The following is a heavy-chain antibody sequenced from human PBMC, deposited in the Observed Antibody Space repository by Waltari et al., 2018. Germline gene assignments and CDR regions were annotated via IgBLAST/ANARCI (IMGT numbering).Heavy chain of an antibody. CDR3: AREDSSGYPLPFLGMDV. J-gene: IGHJ6*02. CDR1: GASISSGSYY. D-gene: IGHD3-22*01. V-gene: IGHV4-61*02. Sequence: QVQLQESGPGLVKPSQTLSLTCTVSGASISSGSYYWSWIRQPAGKGLEWIGRIYTSETTNYNPSLKSRVTISVDTSKNQFSLKLRSVTAADTAVYYCAREDSSGYPLPFLGMDVWGQGTTVTVSS. CDR2: IYTSETT.